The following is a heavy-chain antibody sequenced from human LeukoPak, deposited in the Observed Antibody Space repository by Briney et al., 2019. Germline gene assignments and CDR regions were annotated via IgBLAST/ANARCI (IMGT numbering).Heavy chain of an antibody. Sequence: SETLSLTCTFSGGSISSYYWSWIRQPAGKGLEWTGRIYTSGSTNYSPSIKGRVTMSVDTSKNQFALKLSSVTAADTAVYYCARDRYYYDSTGYSIFDYWGQGTLVTVSS. CDR2: IYTSGST. V-gene: IGHV4-4*07. CDR3: ARDRYYYDSTGYSIFDY. J-gene: IGHJ4*02. CDR1: GGSISSYY. D-gene: IGHD3-22*01.